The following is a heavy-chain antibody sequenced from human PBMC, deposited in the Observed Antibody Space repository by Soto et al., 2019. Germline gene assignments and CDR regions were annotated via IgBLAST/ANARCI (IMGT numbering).Heavy chain of an antibody. CDR2: IYYSGST. D-gene: IGHD3-16*01. J-gene: IGHJ6*02. CDR1: GGSISSGDYY. CDR3: ARDKLMEAQYYYYYGMDV. V-gene: IGHV4-30-4*01. Sequence: SETLSLTCTVSGGSISSGDYYWSWIRQPPGKGLEWIGYIYYSGSTYYNPSPKSRVTISVDTSKNQFSLKLSSVTAADTAVYYCARDKLMEAQYYYYYGMDVWGQGTTVTVSS.